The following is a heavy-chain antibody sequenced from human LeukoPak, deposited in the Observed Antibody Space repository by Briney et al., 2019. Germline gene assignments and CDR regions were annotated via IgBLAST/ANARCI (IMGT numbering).Heavy chain of an antibody. CDR1: GFTVSSNY. CDR3: AKSSSGWYNDAFDI. Sequence: GSLRLSCAASGFTVSSNYMSWVRQAPGKGLEWVSVIYSGGSTYYADSVKGRFTISRDNSKNTLYLQMNSLRAEDTAVYYCAKSSSGWYNDAFDIWGQGTMVTVS. CDR2: IYSGGST. V-gene: IGHV3-66*01. D-gene: IGHD6-19*01. J-gene: IGHJ3*02.